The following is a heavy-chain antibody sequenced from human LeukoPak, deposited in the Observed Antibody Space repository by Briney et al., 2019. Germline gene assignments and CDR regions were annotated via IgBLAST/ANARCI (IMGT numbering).Heavy chain of an antibody. CDR3: ARDFRSYSPVGWFDP. CDR1: GYSISSGYY. D-gene: IGHD1-26*01. CDR2: IYHSGST. V-gene: IGHV4-38-2*02. Sequence: SETLSLTCTVSGYSISSGYYWGWIRQPPGKGLEWIGSIYHSGSTYYNPSLKSRVTISVDTSKNQFSLKLSSVTAADTAVYYCARDFRSYSPVGWFDPWGQGTLVTVSS. J-gene: IGHJ5*02.